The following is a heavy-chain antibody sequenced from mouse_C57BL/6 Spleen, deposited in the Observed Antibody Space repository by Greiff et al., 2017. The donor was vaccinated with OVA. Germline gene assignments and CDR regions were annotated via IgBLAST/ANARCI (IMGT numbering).Heavy chain of an antibody. Sequence: EVKLVESGGGLVKPGGSLKLSCAASGFTFSDYGMHWVRQAPEKGLEWVAYISRGSSTIYYAHTVKGRFTISRDNAKNTQFLQRTSLRSEDTAMYYCARGTSGDGLDYWGQGTTLTVSS. V-gene: IGHV5-17*01. CDR2: ISRGSSTI. J-gene: IGHJ2*01. D-gene: IGHD2-3*01. CDR3: ARGTSGDGLDY. CDR1: GFTFSDYG.